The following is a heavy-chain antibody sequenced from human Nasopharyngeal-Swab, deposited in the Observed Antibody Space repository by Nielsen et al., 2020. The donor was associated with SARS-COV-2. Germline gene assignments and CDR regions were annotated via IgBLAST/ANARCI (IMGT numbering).Heavy chain of an antibody. V-gene: IGHV3-43*02. J-gene: IGHJ4*02. CDR1: GFTFDDSA. CDR2: ISGDGGST. Sequence: GGSLRLSCAASGFTFDDSAMHWVRQAPGKGLEWVSLISGDGGSTYYADSVKGRFTISRDNSKNSLYLQMNSLRTEDTALYYCAKDMKALGYDFWSGPLDYWGQGTLVTVSS. D-gene: IGHD3/OR15-3a*01. CDR3: AKDMKALGYDFWSGPLDY.